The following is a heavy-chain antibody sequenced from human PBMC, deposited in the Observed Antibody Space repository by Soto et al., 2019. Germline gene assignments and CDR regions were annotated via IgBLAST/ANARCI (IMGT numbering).Heavy chain of an antibody. D-gene: IGHD6-6*01. CDR2: MNPNSGNT. V-gene: IGHV1-8*01. CDR1: GYTFTSYD. CDR3: ARGGARPRYYYYGMDV. Sequence: QVQLVQSGAEVKKPGASVKVSCKASGYTFTSYDINWVRQATGQGLEWMGWMNPNSGNTGYAQKFQGRVTMTRNTSINTAYMELGSVSSEDTAGYYCARGGARPRYYYYGMDVWGQGTTVTVSS. J-gene: IGHJ6*02.